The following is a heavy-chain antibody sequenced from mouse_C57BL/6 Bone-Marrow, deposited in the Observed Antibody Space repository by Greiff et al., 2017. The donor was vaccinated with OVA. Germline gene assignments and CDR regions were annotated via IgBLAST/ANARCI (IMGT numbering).Heavy chain of an antibody. Sequence: QVQLKQPGAELVKPGASVKMSCKASGYTFTSYWITWVKQRPGQGLEWIGDIYPGSGSTNYNEKFKSKATLTVDTSSSTAYMQLSSLTSEDSAVYYCARRDYGSSSKYFDVWGTGTTVTVSS. CDR2: IYPGSGST. V-gene: IGHV1-55*01. CDR1: GYTFTSYW. J-gene: IGHJ1*03. CDR3: ARRDYGSSSKYFDV. D-gene: IGHD1-1*01.